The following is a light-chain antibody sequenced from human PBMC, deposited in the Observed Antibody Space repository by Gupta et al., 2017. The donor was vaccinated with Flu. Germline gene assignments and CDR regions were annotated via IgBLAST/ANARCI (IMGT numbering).Light chain of an antibody. CDR1: SSNIGSNN. Sequence: RVTISCSGSSSNIGSNNVDWYQQLAGTAAQVLVYNDNGRLSGVPDRFSATKSGTSAALVVSGLQAEDEADYYCAAWDDSLSGGLFGGGTKLTVL. CDR2: NDN. V-gene: IGLV1-44*01. J-gene: IGLJ3*02. CDR3: AAWDDSLSGGL.